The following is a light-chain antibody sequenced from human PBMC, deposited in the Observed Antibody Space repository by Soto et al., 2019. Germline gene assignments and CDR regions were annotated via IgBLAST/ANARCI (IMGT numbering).Light chain of an antibody. CDR2: AAS. V-gene: IGKV1-9*01. Sequence: DIQLTQSPSFLSASVGDRVTITCRASQGISSYLAWYQQKPGKAPKLLIYAASTLQSGVPSRFSGSGSGTEFTLTISSLQPEDFATHYCQQLNSYPFLTFGGGTKVEIK. CDR1: QGISSY. CDR3: QQLNSYPFLT. J-gene: IGKJ4*01.